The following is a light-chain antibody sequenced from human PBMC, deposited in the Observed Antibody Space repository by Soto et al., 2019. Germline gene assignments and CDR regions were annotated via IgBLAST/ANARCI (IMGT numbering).Light chain of an antibody. CDR3: QSYDSSLSGVV. Sequence: QSVLTQPPSESGAPGQRVTISCTGSSSNFGAGYDVHWYQQLPGTAPKLLIYGNNYRPSGVPDRFSGSKSDTSASLAITGLQAEDEAEYYCQSYDSSLSGVVFGGGTKLTVL. CDR2: GNN. CDR1: SSNFGAGYD. V-gene: IGLV1-40*01. J-gene: IGLJ2*01.